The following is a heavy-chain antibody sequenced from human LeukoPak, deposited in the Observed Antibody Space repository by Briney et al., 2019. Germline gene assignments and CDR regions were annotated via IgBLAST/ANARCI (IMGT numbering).Heavy chain of an antibody. CDR1: GFTFSSYA. CDR3: AKQWFGELLSGDYFDY. V-gene: IGHV3-23*01. CDR2: ISGSGGST. Sequence: GGSLRLSCAASGFTFSSYAMSWVRQAPGKGLEWVSAISGSGGSTYYADSVKGRFTISRDNSKNTLYLQMNSLRAEDTAVYYCAKQWFGELLSGDYFDYWGQGTLVTVSS. D-gene: IGHD3-10*01. J-gene: IGHJ4*02.